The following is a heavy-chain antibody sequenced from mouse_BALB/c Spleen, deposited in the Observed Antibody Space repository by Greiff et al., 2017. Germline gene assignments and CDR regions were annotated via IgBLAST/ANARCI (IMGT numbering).Heavy chain of an antibody. Sequence: DVQLQESGGGLVQPGGSRKLSCAASGFTFSSFGMHWVRQAPEKGLEWVAYISSGSSTIYYADTVKGRFTISRDNPKNTLFLQMTSLRSEDTAMYYCARENGNYDYWGQGTTLTVSS. CDR3: ARENGNYDY. CDR1: GFTFSSFG. V-gene: IGHV5-17*02. CDR2: ISSGSSTI. J-gene: IGHJ2*01. D-gene: IGHD2-1*01.